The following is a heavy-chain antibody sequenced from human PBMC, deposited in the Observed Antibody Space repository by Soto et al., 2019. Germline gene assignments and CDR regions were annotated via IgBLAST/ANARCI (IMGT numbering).Heavy chain of an antibody. CDR3: ARDNDRPQLGGNYYYILDV. V-gene: IGHV1-69*12. J-gene: IGHJ6*02. CDR2: IMPVFRTP. Sequence: QVQLEQSGAEVKKPGSSVKISCKASGGTFRTAAISWVRQAPGHGLEWMGGIMPVFRTPDYAQKFQGRVTITADESTNTTYMELSGLRSDDTAVYHCARDNDRPQLGGNYYYILDVWGQGTTITVSS. D-gene: IGHD2-8*01. CDR1: GGTFRTAA.